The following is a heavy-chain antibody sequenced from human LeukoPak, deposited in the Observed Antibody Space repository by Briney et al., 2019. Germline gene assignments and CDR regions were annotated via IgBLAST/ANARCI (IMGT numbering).Heavy chain of an antibody. V-gene: IGHV3-30*02. J-gene: IGHJ6*03. CDR3: AKGSKLVVITRDRYMAV. CDR2: IRHDGSNK. Sequence: PGGSLRLSCAASGFTFSSYGMHWVRQAPGKGLEWVAFIRHDGSNKYYADSVKGRFTISRDNSKNTLYLQMNSLRAGDTAVYYCAKGSKLVVITRDRYMAVWGKGTTVTISS. D-gene: IGHD3-22*01. CDR1: GFTFSSYG.